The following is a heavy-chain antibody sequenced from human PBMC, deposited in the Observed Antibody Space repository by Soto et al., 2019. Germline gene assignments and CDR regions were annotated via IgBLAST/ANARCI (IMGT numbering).Heavy chain of an antibody. CDR1: GGSISSYY. CDR2: IYYSGST. Sequence: QVQLQESGPGLVKPSETLSLTCTVSGGSISSYYWSWIRQPPGKGLEWIGYIYYSGSTNYNPSLKSRVTISVDTSKNQFSLKLSSVTAADTAVYYCARVMNSIMITFGGVNAFDIWGQGTMVTVSS. D-gene: IGHD3-16*01. V-gene: IGHV4-59*01. CDR3: ARVMNSIMITFGGVNAFDI. J-gene: IGHJ3*02.